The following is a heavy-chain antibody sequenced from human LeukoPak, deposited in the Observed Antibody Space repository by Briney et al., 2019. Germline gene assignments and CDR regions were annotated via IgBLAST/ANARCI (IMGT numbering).Heavy chain of an antibody. Sequence: ASVKVSCKASGYTFTSYGISWVRQAPGQGLEWMGGIIPIFGTANYAQKFQGRVTITADESTSTAYMELSSLRSEDTAVYYCAREYGYGGNGAFDIWGQGTMVTVSS. D-gene: IGHD4-23*01. CDR2: IIPIFGTA. CDR1: GYTFTSYG. CDR3: AREYGYGGNGAFDI. V-gene: IGHV1-69*13. J-gene: IGHJ3*02.